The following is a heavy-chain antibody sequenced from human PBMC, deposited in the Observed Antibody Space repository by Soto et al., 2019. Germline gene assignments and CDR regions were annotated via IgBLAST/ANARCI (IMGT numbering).Heavy chain of an antibody. CDR1: GYTFTSYA. Sequence: GPSVKVCCKASGYTFTSYAMHWVRQAPGQRLEWMGWINAGDGNTKYSQKFQGRVTITRDTSASTAYMELSSLRSEDSAVYYCAREGVQDYGHTIYYWGQGTLVTVSS. D-gene: IGHD4-17*01. CDR2: INAGDGNT. CDR3: AREGVQDYGHTIYY. J-gene: IGHJ4*02. V-gene: IGHV1-3*01.